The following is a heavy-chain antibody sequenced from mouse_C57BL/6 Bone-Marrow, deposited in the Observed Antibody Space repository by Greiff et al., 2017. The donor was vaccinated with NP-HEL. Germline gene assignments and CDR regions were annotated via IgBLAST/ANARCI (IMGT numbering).Heavy chain of an antibody. Sequence: QVQLKESGAELAKPGASVKLSCKASGYTFTSYWMHWVNQRPGQGLEWIGYINPSSGYTKYNQKFKDKATLTADKSSSTAYMQLSSLTYEDSAVYYCATDLLLRGDYWGQGTSVTVSS. D-gene: IGHD1-1*01. V-gene: IGHV1-7*01. J-gene: IGHJ4*01. CDR3: ATDLLLRGDY. CDR2: INPSSGYT. CDR1: GYTFTSYW.